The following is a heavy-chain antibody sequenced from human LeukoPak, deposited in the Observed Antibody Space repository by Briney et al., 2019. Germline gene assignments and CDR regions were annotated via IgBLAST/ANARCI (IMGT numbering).Heavy chain of an antibody. CDR3: ATDEVPGDSIISFDY. J-gene: IGHJ4*02. CDR1: GFIFRRYA. V-gene: IGHV3-23*01. Sequence: GGSLRLSCAASGFIFRRYARIWGRQAPGKGVGWGSVIDSSGGSTYYAVAVTVLFTISRDNLKNTLFLQMNSVRVEDTSLYYCATDEVPGDSIISFDYWGQGTLVTVSS. CDR2: IDSSGGST. D-gene: IGHD7-27*01.